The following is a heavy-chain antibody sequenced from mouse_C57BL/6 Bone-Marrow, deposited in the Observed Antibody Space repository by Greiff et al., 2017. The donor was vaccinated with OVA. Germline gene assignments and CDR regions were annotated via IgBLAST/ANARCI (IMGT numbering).Heavy chain of an antibody. CDR2: IYPRSGNT. D-gene: IGHD2-2*01. Sequence: QVQLQQSGAELARPGASVKLSCKASGYTFTSYGISWVQQRTGQGLEWIGAIYPRSGNTYYNEKFKGQATLPADKSSSTAYMELRSLTSEDSAVYFCATARVTTSFDYWGQGTTLTVSS. CDR3: ATARVTTSFDY. V-gene: IGHV1-81*01. J-gene: IGHJ2*01. CDR1: GYTFTSYG.